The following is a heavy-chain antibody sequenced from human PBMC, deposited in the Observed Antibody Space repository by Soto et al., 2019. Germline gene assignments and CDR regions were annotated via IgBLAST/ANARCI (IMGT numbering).Heavy chain of an antibody. D-gene: IGHD3-10*01. CDR3: ARSYYYGSGSYYAQYSYYGMDV. CDR1: GGSFSGYY. V-gene: IGHV4-34*01. CDR2: INHSGST. J-gene: IGHJ6*02. Sequence: PSETLSLTCAVYGGSFSGYYWSWIRQPPGKGLEWIGEINHSGSTNYNPSLKSRVTISVDTSKNQFSLKLSSVTAADTAVYYCARSYYYGSGSYYAQYSYYGMDVWGQGTTVTVSS.